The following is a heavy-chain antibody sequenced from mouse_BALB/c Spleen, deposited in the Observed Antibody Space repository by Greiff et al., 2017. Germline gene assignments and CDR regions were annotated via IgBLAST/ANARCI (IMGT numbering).Heavy chain of an antibody. CDR2: IDPANGNT. V-gene: IGHV14-3*02. J-gene: IGHJ2*01. CDR1: GFNIKDTY. D-gene: IGHD4-1*01. Sequence: EVKLMESGAELVKPGASVKLSCTASGFNIKDTYMHWVKQRPEQGLEWIGRIDPANGNTKYDPKFQGKATITADTSSNTAYLQLSSLTSEDTAVYYCASGTGDYWGQGTTLTVSS. CDR3: ASGTGDY.